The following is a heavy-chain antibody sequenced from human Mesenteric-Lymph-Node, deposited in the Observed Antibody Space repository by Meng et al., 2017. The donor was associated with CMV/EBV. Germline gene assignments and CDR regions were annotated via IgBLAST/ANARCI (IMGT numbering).Heavy chain of an antibody. J-gene: IGHJ5*02. CDR1: GFPLSGSW. Sequence: GGSLRLSCAASGFPLSGSWMHWVRQAPGKGLQWVGVISFDGRSKYYEDSVKGRFSIARDNSKNTVDLQMNSLRIEDTAFYYCARDGVSTSGWEDPIGWLDTWGQGILVTVSS. CDR2: ISFDGRSK. CDR3: ARDGVSTSGWEDPIGWLDT. V-gene: IGHV3-30*03. D-gene: IGHD5/OR15-5a*01.